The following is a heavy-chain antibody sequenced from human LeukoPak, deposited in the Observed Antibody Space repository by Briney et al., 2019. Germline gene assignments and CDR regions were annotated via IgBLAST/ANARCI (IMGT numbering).Heavy chain of an antibody. D-gene: IGHD3-22*01. V-gene: IGHV4-61*02. CDR3: ARERITMIAKGAFDI. J-gene: IGHJ3*02. CDR2: IYTSGTT. CDR1: GGSVRRGNYY. Sequence: SQTLSLTCTVSGGSVRRGNYYWTWIRQPAGSGLEWIGRIYTSGTTDYNPSLRTRVTISVDTSKNQFSLKLSSVTAADTAVYYCARERITMIAKGAFDIWGQGTMVTVSS.